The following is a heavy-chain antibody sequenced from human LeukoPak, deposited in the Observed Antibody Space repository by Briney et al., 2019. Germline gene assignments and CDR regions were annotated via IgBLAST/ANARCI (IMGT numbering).Heavy chain of an antibody. D-gene: IGHD3-3*01. V-gene: IGHV1-2*02. CDR2: INPNSGGT. CDR3: ARGSCFLEWLANPWSCRLDV. CDR1: GYTFTGYY. J-gene: IGHJ6*04. Sequence: ASVKVSCKASGYTFTGYYMHWVRQAPGQGLEWMGWINPNSGGTNYAQKFQGRITMTRDTSISTAYMELSRLRSDDTAVYYCARGSCFLEWLANPWSCRLDVWGKGTTVTVSS.